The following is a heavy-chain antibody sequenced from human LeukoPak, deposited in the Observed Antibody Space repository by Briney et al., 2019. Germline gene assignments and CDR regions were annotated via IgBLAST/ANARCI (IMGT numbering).Heavy chain of an antibody. CDR3: ARSRDGGSYLDAFDI. CDR2: ISSSSSYI. Sequence: GGSLRLSCAASGFTFSSYSMNWVRQAPGKGLEWVSSISSSSSYIYYADSVKGRFTISRDNAKNSLYLQMNSLRAEDTAVYYCARSRDGGSYLDAFDIWGQGTMVTVSS. V-gene: IGHV3-21*01. CDR1: GFTFSSYS. D-gene: IGHD1-26*01. J-gene: IGHJ3*02.